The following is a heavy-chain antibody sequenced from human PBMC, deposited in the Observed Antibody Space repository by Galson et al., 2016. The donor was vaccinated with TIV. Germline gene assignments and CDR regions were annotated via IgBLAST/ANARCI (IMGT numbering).Heavy chain of an antibody. CDR3: TRAAGKNGASCYATFETFDI. J-gene: IGHJ3*02. D-gene: IGHD2-2*01. V-gene: IGHV6-1*01. CDR2: TYYRSRWYY. CDR1: GDSVSSDSAA. Sequence: CAISGDSVSSDSAAWNWVRQSPSRGLEWLGRTYYRSRWYYDYKVSVKGRITINPDTSKNQFSLQLNSVTPEDTAVYYCTRAAGKNGASCYATFETFDIWGQGTMVTVSS.